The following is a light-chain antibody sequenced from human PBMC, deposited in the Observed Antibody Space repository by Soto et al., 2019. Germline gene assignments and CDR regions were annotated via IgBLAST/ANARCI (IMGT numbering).Light chain of an antibody. J-gene: IGKJ2*01. CDR1: QSIGNL. Sequence: EIEMTQSPSTLSASVGDRVTVTCRASQSIGNLLAWYQQKPGKAPNLLISDASNLEIGVPSRFSGSGSETEFTLTITSLQPEDFATHYCQQYNNYSPSTFGQGTKRDI. V-gene: IGKV1-5*01. CDR3: QQYNNYSPST. CDR2: DAS.